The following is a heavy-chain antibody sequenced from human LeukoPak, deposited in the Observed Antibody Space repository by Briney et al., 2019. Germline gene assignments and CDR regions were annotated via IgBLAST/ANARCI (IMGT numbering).Heavy chain of an antibody. D-gene: IGHD2-15*01. J-gene: IGHJ4*02. Sequence: SETLSLTCTVSGDSISSGGFYWSWIRQHPGKGLEWIGYIYYSGSTFYNPSLKSRVTISVDTSKNQFSLKLNSVTAADTAVYYCARAVGYCSGGSCYGTFDYWGQGTLVTVPS. V-gene: IGHV4-31*03. CDR2: IYYSGST. CDR1: GDSISSGGFY. CDR3: ARAVGYCSGGSCYGTFDY.